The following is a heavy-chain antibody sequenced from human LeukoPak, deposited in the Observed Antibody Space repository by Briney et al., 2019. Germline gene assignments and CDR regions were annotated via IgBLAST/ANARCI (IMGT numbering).Heavy chain of an antibody. CDR3: ARLKKYYDILTGYYNGYYYYMDV. CDR1: GYSFTSYW. D-gene: IGHD3-9*01. Sequence: GESLKISCKGSGYSFTSYWIGWVRQMPGKGLEWMGIIYPGDSDTRYSPSFQGQVTISADKSISTAYLQWSSLKASDTAMYYCARLKKYYDILTGYYNGYYYYMDVWGKGTTVTISS. J-gene: IGHJ6*03. CDR2: IYPGDSDT. V-gene: IGHV5-51*01.